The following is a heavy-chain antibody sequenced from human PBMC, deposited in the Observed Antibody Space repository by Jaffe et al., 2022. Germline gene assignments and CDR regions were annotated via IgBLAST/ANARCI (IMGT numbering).Heavy chain of an antibody. CDR3: TRDIPGIAVAGTESPHYYYMDV. CDR2: IRSKAYGGTT. Sequence: EVQLVESGGGLVQPGRSLRLSCTASGFTFGDYAMSWVRQAPGKGLEWVGFIRSKAYGGTTEYAASVKGRFTISRDDSKSIAYLQMNSLKTEDTAVYYCTRDIPGIAVAGTESPHYYYMDVWGKGTTVTVSS. D-gene: IGHD6-19*01. J-gene: IGHJ6*03. CDR1: GFTFGDYA. V-gene: IGHV3-49*04.